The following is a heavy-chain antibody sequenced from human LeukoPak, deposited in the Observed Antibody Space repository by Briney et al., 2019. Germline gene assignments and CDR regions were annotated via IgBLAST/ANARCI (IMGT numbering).Heavy chain of an antibody. CDR1: GGSISGSDFY. D-gene: IGHD6-19*01. V-gene: IGHV4-39*01. CDR2: INYGGAT. J-gene: IGHJ1*01. CDR3: ARLGPGGWHKGAYFQH. Sequence: SETLSLTCRVSGGSISGSDFYWGWVRQPPGRGWEWIGSINYGGATYDKPSLRSRVTMSVEMSKKEFTLEGKSVTAADTAMYYCARLGPGGWHKGAYFQHWGQGTLVTV.